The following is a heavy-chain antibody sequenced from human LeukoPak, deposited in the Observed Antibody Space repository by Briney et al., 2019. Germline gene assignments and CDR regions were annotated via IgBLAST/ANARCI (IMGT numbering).Heavy chain of an antibody. D-gene: IGHD3-10*01. CDR2: ISSSGSTI. J-gene: IGHJ5*02. V-gene: IGHV3-11*01. Sequence: LSLTCTVSGGSISSSSYYWGWIRQAPGKGLEWVSYISSSGSTIYYADSVKGRFTISRDNAKNSLYLQMNSLRAEDTAVYYCARERGSGIDNWFDPWGQGTLVTVSS. CDR1: GGSISSSSYY. CDR3: ARERGSGIDNWFDP.